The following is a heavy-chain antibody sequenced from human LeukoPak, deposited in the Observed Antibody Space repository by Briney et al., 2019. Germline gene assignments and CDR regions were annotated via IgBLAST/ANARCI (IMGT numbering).Heavy chain of an antibody. Sequence: PGGSLRLSCAASGFTFSSYGMSWVRQAPGKGLEWVSSMSGSGVSTFYADTVKGRFTISRDNAKNSLYLQMNSLRAEDTAVYYCARDIVDSSSWYYFDYWGQGTLVTVSS. D-gene: IGHD6-13*01. CDR2: MSGSGVST. CDR1: GFTFSSYG. V-gene: IGHV3-23*01. J-gene: IGHJ4*02. CDR3: ARDIVDSSSWYYFDY.